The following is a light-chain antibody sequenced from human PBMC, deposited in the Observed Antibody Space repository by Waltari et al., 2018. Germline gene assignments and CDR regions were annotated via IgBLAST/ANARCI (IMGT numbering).Light chain of an antibody. V-gene: IGLV2-11*01. CDR1: RNDLGGYSY. CDR2: DVA. Sequence: QSALTQPRPVSGSPGQAVPIPCHGTRNDLGGYSYVTWYQQHPGKTPKVMIYDVAKRPSGVPDRFSGSKSGNTASLTISGLQAEDEADYYCCSYAGRSTVVFGGGTKLTVL. CDR3: CSYAGRSTVV. J-gene: IGLJ2*01.